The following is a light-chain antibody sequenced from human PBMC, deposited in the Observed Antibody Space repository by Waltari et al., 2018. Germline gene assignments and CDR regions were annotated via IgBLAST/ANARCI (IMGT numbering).Light chain of an antibody. J-gene: IGKJ1*01. V-gene: IGKV1-5*03. Sequence: DIQMAQSPSTLAASVGDRVTITCRASQSISHWLAWYQQNPGQAPKLLIYRASNLIDGVPSRFIGRGAWTEFTLTIDSLQPDDFATYFCQQYSGSPPWTFGQGTKVEIK. CDR2: RAS. CDR3: QQYSGSPPWT. CDR1: QSISHW.